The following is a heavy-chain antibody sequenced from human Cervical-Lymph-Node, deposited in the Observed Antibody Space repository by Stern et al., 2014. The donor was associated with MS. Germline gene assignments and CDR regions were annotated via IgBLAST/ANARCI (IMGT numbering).Heavy chain of an antibody. V-gene: IGHV4-39*01. CDR2: ISYSGRT. CDR3: ARQGGRYSPKN. CDR1: GGSISSSGFF. Sequence: QLQLQESGPGLVKPSETLSLTCTVSGGSISSSGFFWGWIRQPPGKGLEWIGTISYSGRTYYNLSLKSRFTVSADPSQNKLSLNVSSVTAADTAVYYCARQGGRYSPKNWGQGTLVTVSS. D-gene: IGHD1-1*01. J-gene: IGHJ4*02.